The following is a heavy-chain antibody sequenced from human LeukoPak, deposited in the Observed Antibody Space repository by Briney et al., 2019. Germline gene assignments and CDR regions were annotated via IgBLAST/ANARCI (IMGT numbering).Heavy chain of an antibody. J-gene: IGHJ4*02. CDR1: GGSISSYY. Sequence: SETLSLTRTVSGGSISSYYWSWIRQPAGKGLEWIGRIYTSGSTNYNPSLKSRVTMSVDTSKNQFSLKLSSVTAADTAVYYCARETGSYYDSSGYYYGGFYFGYWGQGTLVTVSS. D-gene: IGHD3-22*01. V-gene: IGHV4-4*07. CDR2: IYTSGST. CDR3: ARETGSYYDSSGYYYGGFYFGY.